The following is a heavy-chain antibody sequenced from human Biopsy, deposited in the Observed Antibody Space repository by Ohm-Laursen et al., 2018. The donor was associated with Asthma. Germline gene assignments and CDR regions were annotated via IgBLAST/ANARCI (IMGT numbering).Heavy chain of an antibody. CDR1: GDSISSTN. D-gene: IGHD3-3*01. Sequence: LSLTCAVSGDSISSTNWWSWVRQPPGKGLEWVAVGGSYYDGGLKYYADSVNGRFTVSRDDSKNTLYLQMNSLRPDDTAVYYCARDVMEWYLPAFDFWGQGTLVTVSS. CDR3: ARDVMEWYLPAFDF. CDR2: GGSYYDGGLK. V-gene: IGHV3-30-3*01. J-gene: IGHJ4*02.